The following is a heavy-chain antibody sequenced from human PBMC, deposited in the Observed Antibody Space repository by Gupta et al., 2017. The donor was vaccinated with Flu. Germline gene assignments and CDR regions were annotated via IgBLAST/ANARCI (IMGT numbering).Heavy chain of an antibody. Sequence: QAQLAQSEPEVKKPGASVKVSCRASGFSFKNYGFSWMRQAPGQGLEWMGWISGFNGNTNYAQKFQGRVTVTTDTATSTVYLDLRSLRSDDTAVYYCARDVPYYDGSGNYSKRRYYYPVDVWGQGTTVTVSS. CDR2: ISGFNGNT. J-gene: IGHJ6*02. V-gene: IGHV1-18*04. CDR3: ARDVPYYDGSGNYSKRRYYYPVDV. CDR1: GFSFKNYG. D-gene: IGHD3-10*01.